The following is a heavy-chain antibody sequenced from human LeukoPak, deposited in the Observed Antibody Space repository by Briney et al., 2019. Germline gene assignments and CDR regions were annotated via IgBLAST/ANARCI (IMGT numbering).Heavy chain of an antibody. CDR1: GYTLTELS. V-gene: IGHV1-24*01. D-gene: IGHD3-10*01. CDR2: FDPEDGET. J-gene: IGHJ5*02. Sequence: GASVKVSCKVSGYTLTELSMHWVRQAPGKGLEWRGGFDPEDGETIYAQKFQGRVTMTEDTSTDTAYMELSSLRSEDTAVYYCATAWYGSGSYFNWFDPWGQGTLVTVSS. CDR3: ATAWYGSGSYFNWFDP.